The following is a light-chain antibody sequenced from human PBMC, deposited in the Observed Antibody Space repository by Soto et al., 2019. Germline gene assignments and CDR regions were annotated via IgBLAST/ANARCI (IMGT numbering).Light chain of an antibody. Sequence: DIPMTQSPATLSASVGDRVTITCRASQSVRSWLAWYQQKPGKAPKLLMYDASTLEGGVPSRFSGSGSGTEFTLTISGLQPDDFATYYCQQYDSDVVSFGGGTKVE. CDR2: DAS. CDR3: QQYDSDVVS. V-gene: IGKV1-5*01. CDR1: QSVRSW. J-gene: IGKJ4*01.